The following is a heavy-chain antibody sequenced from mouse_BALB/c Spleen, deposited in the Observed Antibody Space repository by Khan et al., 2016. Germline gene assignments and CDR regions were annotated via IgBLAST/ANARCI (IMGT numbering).Heavy chain of an antibody. CDR3: ARPTYYYGSSGFAY. Sequence: QVQLKQSGAELVKPGASVKLSCKASGYPFTSSDIHWVRPLPEQGLEWIGCIFPGDGSTTYNAQFKGKATLTTDKSSRPAYLPLSRLTAEDSAVYFCARPTYYYGSSGFAYWGQGTLVTVSA. CDR1: GYPFTSSD. V-gene: IGHV1S56*01. J-gene: IGHJ3*01. CDR2: IFPGDGST. D-gene: IGHD1-1*01.